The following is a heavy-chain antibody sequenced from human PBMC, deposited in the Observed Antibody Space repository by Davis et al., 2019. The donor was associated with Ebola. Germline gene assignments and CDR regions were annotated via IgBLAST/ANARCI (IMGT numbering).Heavy chain of an antibody. CDR3: ARERGYYGMDV. V-gene: IGHV4-39*07. CDR2: IDYSGST. J-gene: IGHJ6*02. Sequence: MPSETLSLTCTVSGGSISSSSYYWGWIRQPPGKGLEWIGSIDYSGSTNYNPSLKSRVTISVDTSKNQFSLKLSSVTAADTAVYYCARERGYYGMDVWGQGTTVTVSS. CDR1: GGSISSSSYY.